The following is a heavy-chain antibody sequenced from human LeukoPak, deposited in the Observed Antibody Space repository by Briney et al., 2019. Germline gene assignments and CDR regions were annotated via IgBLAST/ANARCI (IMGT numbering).Heavy chain of an antibody. CDR1: GFTFSSYA. Sequence: GGSLRLSCAASGFTFSSYAMSWVRQAPGKGLEWVSAISGDGGSTYCADSVKGRFTISRDNSKNTLYLQMNSLRAEDTAVYYCVKNFVPSRSWGQGTLVTVSS. CDR3: VKNFVPSRS. J-gene: IGHJ5*02. CDR2: ISGDGGST. D-gene: IGHD2-8*01. V-gene: IGHV3-23*01.